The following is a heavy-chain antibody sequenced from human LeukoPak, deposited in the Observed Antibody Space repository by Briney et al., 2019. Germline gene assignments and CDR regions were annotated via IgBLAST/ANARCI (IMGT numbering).Heavy chain of an antibody. D-gene: IGHD3-10*02. CDR3: AELGITMIGGV. Sequence: PGGSLRLSCAASGFTFSSYGMSWVRQAPGKGLEWVSYISSSGSTIYYADSVNGRFTLSRDNAKNSLYLQMNSLRAEDTAVYYCAELGITMIGGVWGKGTTVTISS. V-gene: IGHV3-48*04. CDR2: ISSSGSTI. J-gene: IGHJ6*04. CDR1: GFTFSSYG.